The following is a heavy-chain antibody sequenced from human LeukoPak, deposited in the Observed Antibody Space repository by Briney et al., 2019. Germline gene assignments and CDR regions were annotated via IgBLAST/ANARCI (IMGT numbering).Heavy chain of an antibody. CDR2: ISTSGST. V-gene: IGHV4-4*07. J-gene: IGHJ3*02. Sequence: SETLSLTCTVSGGSISRSYWSWIRQPAGKGLEWIGRISTSGSTNYNPSLMSRVTMSLDTSKNQFSLKLSSVTAADSAVYFCARHGAQQLAHDVFDIWGQRTMVNVSS. CDR3: ARHGAQQLAHDVFDI. CDR1: GGSISRSY. D-gene: IGHD6-13*01.